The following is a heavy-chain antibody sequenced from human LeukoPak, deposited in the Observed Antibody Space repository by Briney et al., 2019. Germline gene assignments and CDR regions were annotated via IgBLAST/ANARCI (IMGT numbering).Heavy chain of an antibody. Sequence: ASVTVSCRTSGYTFINYQIHWVRQAPDQGLEWMGRINSNSGATVFAQKFQGRVTVTRDTSTSTVHMELSGLRSEDTAVYYCARDQEGFDYWGQGTLVTVSS. CDR3: ARDQEGFDY. CDR2: INSNSGAT. CDR1: GYTFINYQ. V-gene: IGHV1-2*06. J-gene: IGHJ4*02.